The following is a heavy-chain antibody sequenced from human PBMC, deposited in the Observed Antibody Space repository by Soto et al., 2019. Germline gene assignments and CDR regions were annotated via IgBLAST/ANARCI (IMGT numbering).Heavy chain of an antibody. Sequence: QLQLQESGPGLVKPSETLSLTCTVSGGSISSGSYYWGWTRQPPGKGLEFIGSMYYSGSTYYNLSLKSRVTTSVDTSRNQVPLRLSSVTAADTAVYYGSRLTGYCSGGSCYSGSHFDYWGQGIMVTVSS. CDR2: MYYSGST. D-gene: IGHD2-15*01. CDR3: SRLTGYCSGGSCYSGSHFDY. J-gene: IGHJ4*02. CDR1: GGSISSGSYY. V-gene: IGHV4-39*01.